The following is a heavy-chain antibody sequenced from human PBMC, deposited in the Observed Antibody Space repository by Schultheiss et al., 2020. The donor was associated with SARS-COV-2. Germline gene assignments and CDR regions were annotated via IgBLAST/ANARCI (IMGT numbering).Heavy chain of an antibody. D-gene: IGHD3/OR15-3a*01. V-gene: IGHV3-23*01. Sequence: GGSLRLSCAASGFTVSSNYMSWVRQAPGKGLEWVSAISGSGGSTYYADSVKGRFTISRDNAKNSLYLEMDSLRVEDTAVYYCVRDWSAGYWGQGAPVTVSS. CDR2: ISGSGGST. J-gene: IGHJ4*02. CDR1: GFTVSSNY. CDR3: VRDWSAGY.